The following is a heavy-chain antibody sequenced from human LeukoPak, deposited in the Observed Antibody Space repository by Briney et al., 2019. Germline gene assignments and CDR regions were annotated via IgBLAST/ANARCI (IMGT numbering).Heavy chain of an antibody. CDR1: GFTVSSNY. D-gene: IGHD3-3*01. CDR2: IYSGGST. CDR3: ASASRSGYDDH. V-gene: IGHV3-53*01. Sequence: PGGSPRLSCAASGFTVSSNYMSWVRQAPGKGLEWVSVIYSGGSTYYADSVKGRFTISRDNSKNTVYLQMNSLRAEDTAVYYCASASRSGYDDHWGQGTLVTVST. J-gene: IGHJ4*02.